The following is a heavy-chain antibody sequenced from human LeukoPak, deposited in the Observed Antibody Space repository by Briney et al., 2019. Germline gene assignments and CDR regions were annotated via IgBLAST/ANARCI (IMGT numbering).Heavy chain of an antibody. CDR1: GFTFDDYG. V-gene: IGHV3-20*04. J-gene: IGHJ4*02. Sequence: GGSLRLSCAASGFTFDDYGMSWVRQAPGKGLKWVSGINWNGGSTGYAGSVKGRFTISRDNAKNSLYLQMNSLRAEDTALYYCARDDCSGGSCYFDYWGQGTLVTVSS. CDR2: INWNGGST. CDR3: ARDDCSGGSCYFDY. D-gene: IGHD2-15*01.